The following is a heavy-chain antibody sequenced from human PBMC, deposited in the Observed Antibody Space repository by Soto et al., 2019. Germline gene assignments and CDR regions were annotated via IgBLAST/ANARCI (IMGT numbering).Heavy chain of an antibody. CDR3: ARDEARPLGY. D-gene: IGHD6-6*01. V-gene: IGHV3-7*01. J-gene: IGHJ4*02. Sequence: EVQLVESGGGLVQPGGSLRLSCAASGFTFSSYWMSWVRQAPGKGLEWVANIKPDGSERYYVDSVRGRFTISRDSARNSLYLQMNSLRAEDTAVYYCARDEARPLGYWGQGTLVTVSS. CDR2: IKPDGSER. CDR1: GFTFSSYW.